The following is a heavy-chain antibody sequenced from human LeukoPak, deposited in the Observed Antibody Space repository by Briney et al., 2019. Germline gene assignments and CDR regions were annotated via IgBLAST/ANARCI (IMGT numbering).Heavy chain of an antibody. J-gene: IGHJ4*02. CDR2: FNPNSGDT. CDR3: ARWHTSGNKYYYDY. Sequence: ASVKASCKASGYTFTAYYMHSVRQAPGHGVEWLGWFNPNSGDTNYAQKFQGRFTMTRNTSISTVYMELSTLTSDDTAVYYCARWHTSGNKYYYDYWGQGTLVTVSS. V-gene: IGHV1-2*02. D-gene: IGHD3-22*01. CDR1: GYTFTAYY.